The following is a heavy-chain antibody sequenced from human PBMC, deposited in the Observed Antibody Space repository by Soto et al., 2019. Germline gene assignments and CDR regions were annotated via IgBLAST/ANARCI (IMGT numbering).Heavy chain of an antibody. CDR2: IDPSDSYT. CDR1: GYSFTSYW. CDR3: ARLAPGGYYYYGMDV. Sequence: LGESLKISCKGSGYSFTSYWISWVRQMPGKGLEWMGRIDPSDSYTNYSPSFQGHVTISADKSISTAYLQWSSLKASDTAMYYCARLAPGGYYYYGMDVCGQGTTVTAP. D-gene: IGHD2-15*01. J-gene: IGHJ6*02. V-gene: IGHV5-10-1*01.